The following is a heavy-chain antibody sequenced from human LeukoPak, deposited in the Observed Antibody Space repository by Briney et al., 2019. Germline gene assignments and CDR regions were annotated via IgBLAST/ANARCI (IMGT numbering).Heavy chain of an antibody. CDR2: ISWNSGSI. D-gene: IGHD2-2*01. V-gene: IGHV3-9*01. CDR3: ARAYCSSTSCYEYFQN. CDR1: GFTFDDYA. J-gene: IGHJ1*01. Sequence: GRSLRLSCAASGFTFDDYAMHWVRQVPGKGLEWVSGISWNSGSIGYADSVKGRFTISRDNAKNSLYLQMNSLRAEDTALYYCARAYCSSTSCYEYFQNWGQGSLVTVSS.